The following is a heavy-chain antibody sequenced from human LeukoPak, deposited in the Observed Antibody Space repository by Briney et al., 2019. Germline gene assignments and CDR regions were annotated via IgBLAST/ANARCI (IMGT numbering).Heavy chain of an antibody. CDR2: IYYSGST. D-gene: IGHD6-13*01. CDR3: ARLIAAAGRGIDH. V-gene: IGHV4-39*01. Sequence: PSETLSLTCTVSGDSVSSGRYYWSWIRQPPGKGLEWIGSIYYSGSTYYNPSLKSPVTISVDTSKNQFSLKLTSVTAADTAVYYCARLIAAAGRGIDHWGQGTLVTVSS. CDR1: GDSVSSGRYY. J-gene: IGHJ4*02.